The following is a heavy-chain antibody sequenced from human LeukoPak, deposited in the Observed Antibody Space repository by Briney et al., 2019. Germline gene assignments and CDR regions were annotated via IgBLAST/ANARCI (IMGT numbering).Heavy chain of an antibody. CDR2: IVVGSGNT. Sequence: GASVKVSCKASGFTFTSSSMQWVLQARGQRLEWIGWIVVGSGNTNYAQKFQERVTITRDMSTSTAYMELNSLRSEDTAVYYCAARYYYDSSGYSEAFDPWGQGTLVTVSS. D-gene: IGHD3-22*01. CDR1: GFTFTSSS. J-gene: IGHJ5*02. V-gene: IGHV1-58*02. CDR3: AARYYYDSSGYSEAFDP.